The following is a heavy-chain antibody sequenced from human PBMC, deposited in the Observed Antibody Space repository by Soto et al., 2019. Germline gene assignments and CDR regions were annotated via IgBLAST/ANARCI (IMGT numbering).Heavy chain of an antibody. CDR3: ARDRHYGSGGANWFDP. CDR1: GYTFNTYG. CDR2: ISTYNGNT. V-gene: IGHV1-18*01. Sequence: QVQLVQSGAEVKKPGASVKVSCKASGYTFNTYGISWVRQAPGQGLEWVGWISTYNGNTKYAQKLQGRVTMTTDTSTSTAYMELRSLRSHDTAVYYCARDRHYGSGGANWFDPWGQGTLVTVSS. J-gene: IGHJ5*02. D-gene: IGHD3-10*01.